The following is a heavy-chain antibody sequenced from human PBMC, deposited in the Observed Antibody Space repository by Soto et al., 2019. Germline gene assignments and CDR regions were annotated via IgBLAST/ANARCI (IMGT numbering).Heavy chain of an antibody. CDR2: MDPKSSDK. D-gene: IGHD3-9*01. V-gene: IGHV1-8*01. CDR1: GYTFTSYD. CDR3: ARKLVGKHYGLER. Sequence: GASVKISCKASGYTFTSYDINWVRQAAGQGLEWMAWMDPKSSDKGYAQKFQGRVTLTKDTSISTAYMELSSLGSEDTAVYYCARKLVGKHYGLERWGKGTTVTVSS. J-gene: IGHJ6*04.